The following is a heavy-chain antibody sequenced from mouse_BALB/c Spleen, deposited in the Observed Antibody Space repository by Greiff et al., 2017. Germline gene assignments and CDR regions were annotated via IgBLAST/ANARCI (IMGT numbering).Heavy chain of an antibody. D-gene: IGHD3-2*02. CDR1: GYAFTNYL. CDR3: AREALAMDY. CDR2: INPGSGGT. Sequence: VHLVESGAELVRPGTSVKVSCKASGYAFTNYLIEWVKQRPGQGLEWIGVINPGSGGTNYNEKFKGKATLTADKSSSTAYMQLSSLTSDDSAVYFCAREALAMDYWGQGTSVTVSS. V-gene: IGHV1-54*01. J-gene: IGHJ4*01.